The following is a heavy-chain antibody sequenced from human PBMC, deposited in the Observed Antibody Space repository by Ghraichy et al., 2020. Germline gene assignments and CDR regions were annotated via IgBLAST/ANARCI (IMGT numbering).Heavy chain of an antibody. D-gene: IGHD2-21*02. CDR1: GFSHSTSGVR. J-gene: IGHJ4*02. CDR3: AREIGRGDLHFDV. CDR2: IDWDGEE. V-gene: IGHV2-70*04. Sequence: SGPTLVKPTQTLILTCTLSGFSHSTSGVRVSWIRQPPGEALEWLARIDWDGEEVYSDSLKTRLSIAKDTSTNQVVLTMTDVDPADTATYYCAREIGRGDLHFDVWGQGILVTVSS.